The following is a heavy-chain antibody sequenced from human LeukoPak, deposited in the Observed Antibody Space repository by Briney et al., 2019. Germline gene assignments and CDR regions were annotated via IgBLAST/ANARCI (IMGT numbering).Heavy chain of an antibody. CDR3: ARGGGLWFGELRPTPFDY. CDR2: IYYSGST. J-gene: IGHJ4*02. D-gene: IGHD3-10*01. CDR1: AGSFSGYY. Sequence: PSETLSLTCTVYAGSFSGYYWSWIRQPPGKGLEWIGYIYYSGSTNYNPSLKSRVTISVDTSKNQFSLKLSSVTAADTAVYYCARGGGLWFGELRPTPFDYWGQGTLVTISS. V-gene: IGHV4-59*01.